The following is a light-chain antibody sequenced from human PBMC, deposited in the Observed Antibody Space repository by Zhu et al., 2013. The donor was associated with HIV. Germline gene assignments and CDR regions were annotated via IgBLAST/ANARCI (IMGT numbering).Light chain of an antibody. V-gene: IGKV1-39*01. CDR3: QQSYSTPET. J-gene: IGKJ1*01. CDR2: AAS. CDR1: QSISSY. Sequence: DIQMTQSPSSLSASVGDRVTITCRASQSISSYLNWYQQKPGEAPKVLIYAASSLQSGVPSRFSGSGSGTDFTLTISSLQPEDFATYYCQQSYSTPETFGQGTKVEIK.